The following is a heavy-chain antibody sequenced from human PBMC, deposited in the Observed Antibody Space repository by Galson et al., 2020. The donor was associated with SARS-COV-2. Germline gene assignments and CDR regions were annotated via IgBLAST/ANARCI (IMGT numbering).Heavy chain of an antibody. Sequence: GESLKISCAASGFTFSSYGMHWVRQAPGKGLEWVAVISSDGSNKYYADSVKGRFTISRDNSKNTLYLQMNSLRAEDTAVYYCAREYNSGWVYFDYWGQGNLVIVSS. V-gene: IGHV3-30*03. CDR2: ISSDGSNK. D-gene: IGHD6-19*01. CDR3: AREYNSGWVYFDY. J-gene: IGHJ4*02. CDR1: GFTFSSYG.